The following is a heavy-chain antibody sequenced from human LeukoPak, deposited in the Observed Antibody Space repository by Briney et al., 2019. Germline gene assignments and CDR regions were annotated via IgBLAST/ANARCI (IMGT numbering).Heavy chain of an antibody. V-gene: IGHV3-33*01. CDR1: GFTFSSYG. CDR2: IWYDGSNK. CDR3: AREGWNLEWRYFDY. J-gene: IGHJ4*02. D-gene: IGHD3-3*01. Sequence: PGGSLRLSCAASGFTFSSYGMHWVRQAPGKGLEWVAVIWYDGSNKYYADSVKVRFTISRDNSKNTLYLQMNSLRAEDTAVYYCAREGWNLEWRYFDYWGQGTLVTVSS.